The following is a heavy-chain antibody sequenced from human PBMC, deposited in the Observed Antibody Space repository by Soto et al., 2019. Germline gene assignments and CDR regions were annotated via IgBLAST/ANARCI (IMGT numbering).Heavy chain of an antibody. CDR3: ATEIVDTAMQRRIGMDV. CDR2: ISPSSSTI. J-gene: IGHJ6*02. V-gene: IGHV3-48*02. D-gene: IGHD5-18*01. CDR1: GFTFSSYS. Sequence: GGSLRLSCAASGFTFSSYSMNWVRQAPGKGLEWVSYISPSSSTIYYADSVRGRFTISRDNAKNSLYLQMNSLRDEDTAVYYCATEIVDTAMQRRIGMDVWGQGTTVTVSS.